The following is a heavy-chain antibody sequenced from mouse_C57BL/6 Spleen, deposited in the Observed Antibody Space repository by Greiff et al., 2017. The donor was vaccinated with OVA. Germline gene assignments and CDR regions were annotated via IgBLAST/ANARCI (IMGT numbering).Heavy chain of an antibody. CDR3: ARLDYYGSSYWYVDV. D-gene: IGHD1-1*01. CDR2: IDPSDSYT. J-gene: IGHJ1*03. V-gene: IGHV1-69*01. CDR1: GYTFTSYW. Sequence: VQLQQPGAELVMPGASVKLSCKASGYTFTSYWMHWVKQRPGQGLEWIGEIDPSDSYTNYNQKFKGKSTLTVDNSSSTAYMQLSSLTSDDSSVYYCARLDYYGSSYWYVDVWGTGTTVTVSS.